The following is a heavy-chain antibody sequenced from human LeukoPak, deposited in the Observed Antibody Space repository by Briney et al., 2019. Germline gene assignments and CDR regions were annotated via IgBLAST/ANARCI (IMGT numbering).Heavy chain of an antibody. CDR3: ARDGWPGSSYYRPFDY. D-gene: IGHD6-13*01. J-gene: IGHJ4*02. CDR2: ISSGSGYI. Sequence: GGSLRLSCAASGFTFSSYWMHWVRQAPGKGLEWVSSISSGSGYIYYADSVKGRFTISRDDAKNSLYLQMNSLRADDTAVYYCARDGWPGSSYYRPFDYWGQGTLVTVSS. V-gene: IGHV3-21*01. CDR1: GFTFSSYW.